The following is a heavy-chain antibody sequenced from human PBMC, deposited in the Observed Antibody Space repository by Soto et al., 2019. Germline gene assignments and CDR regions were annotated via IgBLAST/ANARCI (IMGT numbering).Heavy chain of an antibody. CDR3: VQWLVPGLYYYYYGMDV. V-gene: IGHV3-23*01. CDR1: GFTFSSYA. Sequence: PGGSLRLSCAASGFTFSSYAMSWVRQAPGKGLEWVSAISGSGGSTYYADSVKGRFTISRDNSKNTLYLQMNSLRAEDTAVYYYVQWLVPGLYYYYYGMDVWGQGTTVTVSS. D-gene: IGHD6-19*01. CDR2: ISGSGGST. J-gene: IGHJ6*02.